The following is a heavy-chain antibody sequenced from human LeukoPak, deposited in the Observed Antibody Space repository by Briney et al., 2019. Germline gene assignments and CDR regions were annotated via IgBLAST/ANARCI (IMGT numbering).Heavy chain of an antibody. Sequence: ASVKVSCKASGGTFSRYAISWVRQAPGQGLEWMGGIIPISGTANYAQKFQGRVTITTDESTSTAYMELSSLRSEDTAVYYGARGQSSGWSVNDAFDIWGQGTMVTVSS. J-gene: IGHJ3*02. CDR1: GGTFSRYA. CDR3: ARGQSSGWSVNDAFDI. CDR2: IIPISGTA. D-gene: IGHD6-19*01. V-gene: IGHV1-69*05.